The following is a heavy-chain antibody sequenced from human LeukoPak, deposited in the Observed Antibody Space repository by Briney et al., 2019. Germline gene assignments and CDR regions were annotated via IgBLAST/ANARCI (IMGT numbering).Heavy chain of an antibody. CDR2: IRYDGSNK. CDR1: GFTFSSYG. CDR3: AREIVVVVAATAGSLYYYYMDV. V-gene: IGHV3-30*02. D-gene: IGHD2-15*01. J-gene: IGHJ6*03. Sequence: GGSLRLSCAASGFTFSSYGMHWVRQAPGKGLEWVAFIRYDGSNKYYADSVKGRFTISRDNSKNTLYLQMNSLRAEDTAVYYCAREIVVVVAATAGSLYYYYMDVWGKGTTVTISS.